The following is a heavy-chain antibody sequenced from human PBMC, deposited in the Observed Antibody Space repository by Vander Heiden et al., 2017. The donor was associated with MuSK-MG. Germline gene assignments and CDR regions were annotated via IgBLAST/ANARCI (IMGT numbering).Heavy chain of an antibody. CDR2: ISTSSSAI. CDR1: VFTFSNYN. CDR3: ARDFYAVAGDY. D-gene: IGHD6-19*01. Sequence: EVQLVESGGGLVQPGGSLRLSCAASVFTFSNYNMNWVRQAPGKGLEWVAYISTSSSAIFYADSVKGRFTISRDNVKNSLSLQMNSLRAEDTAVYYCARDFYAVAGDYWGQGTLVTVSS. V-gene: IGHV3-48*01. J-gene: IGHJ4*02.